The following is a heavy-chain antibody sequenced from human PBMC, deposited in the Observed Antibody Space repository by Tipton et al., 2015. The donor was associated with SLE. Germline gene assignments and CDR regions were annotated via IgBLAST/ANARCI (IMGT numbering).Heavy chain of an antibody. V-gene: IGHV4-59*01. Sequence: LRLSCTVSGGSISSYYWSWIRQPPGKGLEWIGYIYYSGSTNYNPSLKSRVTISVDTSKNQFSLKLSSVTAADTAVYYCARGGGGSASAPTLFPLVSW. CDR2: IYYSGST. CDR3: ARGGGGSASAPTLFPLVS. CDR1: GGSISSYY. D-gene: IGHD3-16*01. J-gene: IGHJ5*01.